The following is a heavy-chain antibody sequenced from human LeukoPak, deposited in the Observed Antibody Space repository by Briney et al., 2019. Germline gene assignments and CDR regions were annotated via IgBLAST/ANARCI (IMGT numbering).Heavy chain of an antibody. CDR3: ARLLLYSSSWYPDNNWFDP. CDR1: GFTFSDYY. Sequence: GGSLRLSCAASGFTFSDYYMSWIRQAPGKGLEWVSYISSSGSTIYYADSVKGRFTISRDNAKNSLYLQMNSLRAEDTAVYYCARLLLYSSSWYPDNNWFDPWGQGTLVTVSS. D-gene: IGHD6-13*01. CDR2: ISSSGSTI. V-gene: IGHV3-11*01. J-gene: IGHJ5*02.